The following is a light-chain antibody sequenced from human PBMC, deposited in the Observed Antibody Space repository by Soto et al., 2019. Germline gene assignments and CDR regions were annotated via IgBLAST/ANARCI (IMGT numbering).Light chain of an antibody. CDR3: HHYNSYLWM. J-gene: IGKJ1*01. Sequence: DIQMTQSPSTLSASVGDRVTITCRASQSISSWLAWYQQKPGTAPKLLIYTASTLESGVPSRLSGSGSGTEFSLTISSLQPDDFTTYYCHHYNSYLWMFGQGTKVEIK. CDR2: TAS. CDR1: QSISSW. V-gene: IGKV1-5*03.